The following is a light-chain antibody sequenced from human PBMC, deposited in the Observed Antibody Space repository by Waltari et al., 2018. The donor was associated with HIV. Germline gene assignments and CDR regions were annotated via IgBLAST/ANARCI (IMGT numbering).Light chain of an antibody. Sequence: DIQMTQSPSSLSASVGDRVTITCRASQSISNYLNWYQQKPGKAPKLLIYAASSLQSGVPSRFSGSGSGTDFTLTISSLQPEDFATYYCQQSYSTPLTFGGGTKVEIK. V-gene: IGKV1-39*01. CDR3: QQSYSTPLT. CDR2: AAS. J-gene: IGKJ4*01. CDR1: QSISNY.